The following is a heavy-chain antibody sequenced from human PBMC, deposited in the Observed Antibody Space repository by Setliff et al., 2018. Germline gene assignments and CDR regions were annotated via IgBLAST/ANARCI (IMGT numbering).Heavy chain of an antibody. V-gene: IGHV4-39*07. D-gene: IGHD3-10*01. Sequence: ASETLSLTCTVSNGSVSTTSHYWGWVRQPPGKGLEWIGSVYYSGYTYYSPSLESRVAISVDTSKNQFSLKVNSVTAADTAVHYCARVDFTMLQGVLGHWGQGTLVTVSS. CDR3: ARVDFTMLQGVLGH. CDR2: VYYSGYT. J-gene: IGHJ1*01. CDR1: NGSVSTTSHY.